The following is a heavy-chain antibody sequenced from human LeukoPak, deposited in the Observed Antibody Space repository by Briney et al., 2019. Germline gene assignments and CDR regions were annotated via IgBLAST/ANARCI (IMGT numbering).Heavy chain of an antibody. D-gene: IGHD1-26*01. CDR1: GFTFSSYS. Sequence: GGSLRLSCAASGFTFSSYSMNWVRQAPGKGLEWVSSISSSSSYIYYADSVKGRFTISRDNAKNSLYLQMNSLRAEDTAVYYCARDLGNYGMDVWGKGTTVTVSS. V-gene: IGHV3-21*01. CDR2: ISSSSSYI. J-gene: IGHJ6*04. CDR3: ARDLGNYGMDV.